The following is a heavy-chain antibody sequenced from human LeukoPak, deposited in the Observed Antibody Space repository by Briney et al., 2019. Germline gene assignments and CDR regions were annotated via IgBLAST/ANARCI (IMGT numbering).Heavy chain of an antibody. CDR3: ARTAEDCSSTSCYQYWFDP. CDR1: GDSISNYY. Sequence: SETLSLTCTVSGDSISNYYWSWIRQPPGKGLEWIGYIYYSGSTNYNPSLKSRVTISVDTSKNQFSLKQNSVTAADTAVYYCARTAEDCSSTSCYQYWFDPWGQGTLVTVSS. D-gene: IGHD2-2*01. J-gene: IGHJ5*02. V-gene: IGHV4-59*01. CDR2: IYYSGST.